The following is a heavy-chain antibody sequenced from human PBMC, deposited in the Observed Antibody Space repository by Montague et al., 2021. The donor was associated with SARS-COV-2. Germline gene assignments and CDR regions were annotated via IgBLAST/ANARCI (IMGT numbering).Heavy chain of an antibody. Sequence: SETLSLTCTVSGSSISSSSYYWGWIRQPPGKGLEWIGSIYYSGSTYYNPSLKSRVTISVDTSKNQFSLKLSSVTAADTAVYYCARRESMVRGVIITFSSPFDYWGQGTLVTVSS. CDR1: GSSISSSSYY. V-gene: IGHV4-39*01. J-gene: IGHJ4*02. D-gene: IGHD3-10*01. CDR3: ARRESMVRGVIITFSSPFDY. CDR2: IYYSGST.